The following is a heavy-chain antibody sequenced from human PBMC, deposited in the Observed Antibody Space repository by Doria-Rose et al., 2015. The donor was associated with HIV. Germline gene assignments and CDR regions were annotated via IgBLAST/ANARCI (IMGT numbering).Heavy chain of an antibody. D-gene: IGHD6-13*01. CDR3: ARIKSSRWYHKYYFDF. Sequence: QIALKESGPVLVKPTETLTLTCTVSGVSLSSPGMGVSWIRQPPGKALEWLANIFSDDERSYKTSLKSRLTISGGTSKSQVVLTMTDMDPVDTATYYCARIKSSRWYHKYYFDFWGQGTLVIVSA. CDR2: IFSDDER. J-gene: IGHJ4*02. CDR1: GVSLSSPGMG. V-gene: IGHV2-26*01.